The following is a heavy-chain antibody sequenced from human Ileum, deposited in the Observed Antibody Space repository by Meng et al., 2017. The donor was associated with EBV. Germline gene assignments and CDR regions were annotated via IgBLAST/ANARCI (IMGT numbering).Heavy chain of an antibody. Sequence: QLQLVQSGAEVKKPGASVRGSCKASGYTFTHHGISWIRQAPGQGLEWMGWISCYNGDTNYAQKLQDRVTMTTDTSTNTAYMDLRSLRSDDTAVYYCARDPSNTSGRYAYFDYWGQGTLVTV. CDR2: ISCYNGDT. CDR1: GYTFTHHG. V-gene: IGHV1-18*01. J-gene: IGHJ4*02. CDR3: ARDPSNTSGRYAYFDY. D-gene: IGHD6-19*01.